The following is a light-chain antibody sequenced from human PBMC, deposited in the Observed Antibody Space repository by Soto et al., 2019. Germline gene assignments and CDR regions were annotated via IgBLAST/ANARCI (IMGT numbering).Light chain of an antibody. Sequence: DIQMTQSPSTLSGSVGDRVTITCRASQTISSWLAWYQQKPGKAPKLLIYKASTLKSGDPSRFSGSGAGTELTLTVSSLQPHDCGTYYCQHYSSYSEAFGQGTKVELK. CDR3: QHYSSYSEA. CDR2: KAS. J-gene: IGKJ1*01. V-gene: IGKV1-5*03. CDR1: QTISSW.